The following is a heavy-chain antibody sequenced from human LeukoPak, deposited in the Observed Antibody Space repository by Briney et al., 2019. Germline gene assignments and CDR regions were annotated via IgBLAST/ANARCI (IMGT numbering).Heavy chain of an antibody. CDR3: ARATWDPNYYYYMDV. V-gene: IGHV3-33*01. CDR2: IWSDGSNK. D-gene: IGHD1-26*01. Sequence: PGGSLRFSCAASGFTFSTYGMHWVRQAPGKGLEWVAFIWSDGSNKYYADSVKGRYTISRDNSKNTLYLQMNSLRAEDTAVYYCARATWDPNYYYYMDVWGKGTTVTISS. J-gene: IGHJ6*03. CDR1: GFTFSTYG.